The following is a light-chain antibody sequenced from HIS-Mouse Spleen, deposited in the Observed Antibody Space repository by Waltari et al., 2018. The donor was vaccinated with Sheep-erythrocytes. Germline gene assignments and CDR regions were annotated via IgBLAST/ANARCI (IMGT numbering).Light chain of an antibody. CDR2: GKN. Sequence: SSELTQDPAVSVALGQTVRITCQGDSLRSHYASWVQQKPGQAPVLVSYGKNNQPSGIPDRFSGSSSGNTASLTITGAQAEDEADFYCNSRDSSGNHLGVVFGGGTKLTVL. V-gene: IGLV3-19*01. CDR3: NSRDSSGNHLGVV. J-gene: IGLJ2*01. CDR1: SLRSHY.